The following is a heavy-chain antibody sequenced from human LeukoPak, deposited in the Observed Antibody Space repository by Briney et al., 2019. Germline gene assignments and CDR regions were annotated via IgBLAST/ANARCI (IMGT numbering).Heavy chain of an antibody. D-gene: IGHD4-17*01. CDR1: GFSSTCAW. V-gene: IGHV3-15*01. CDR2: IKSEPDGATT. Sequence: GGSLRLSCAVSGFSSTCAWMSWVRQAPGKGVEWVGRIKSEPDGATTDYAAPVKGRLTISRDDSQNTLYLQMNSLQTEDTAMYSCTFTVPRGSWGRGTLVTVSS. J-gene: IGHJ5*02. CDR3: TFTVPRGS.